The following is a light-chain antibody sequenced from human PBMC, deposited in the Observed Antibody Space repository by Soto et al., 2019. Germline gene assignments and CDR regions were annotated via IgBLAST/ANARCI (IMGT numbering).Light chain of an antibody. V-gene: IGKV1-5*01. CDR1: QNIRSW. CDR2: DAS. CDR3: QHYNGY. J-gene: IGKJ2*01. Sequence: DMPMTQSPTTLSASVGDRVTITCRASQNIRSWLAWYQQKPGKAPKVLIYDASTLESGVPSRFSGSGFVTEFTLTISSLQPDDFATYYCQHYNGYFGQGTKLEIK.